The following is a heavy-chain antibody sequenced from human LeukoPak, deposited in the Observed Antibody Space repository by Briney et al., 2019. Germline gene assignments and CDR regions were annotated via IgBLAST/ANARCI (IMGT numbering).Heavy chain of an antibody. V-gene: IGHV3-9*03. Sequence: SGGSLRLSCAASGFTFDDYAMHWVRQAPGKGLEWVSGISWNSGSIGYADSVKGRFTISRDNAKNSLYLQMNSLRAEDMALYYCAKDMSGYDSGGFDYWGQGTLVTVSS. CDR2: ISWNSGSI. J-gene: IGHJ4*02. CDR3: AKDMSGYDSGGFDY. CDR1: GFTFDDYA. D-gene: IGHD5-12*01.